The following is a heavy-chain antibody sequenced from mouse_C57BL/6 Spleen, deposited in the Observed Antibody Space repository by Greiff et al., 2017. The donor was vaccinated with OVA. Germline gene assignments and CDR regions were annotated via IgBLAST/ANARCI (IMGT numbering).Heavy chain of an antibody. J-gene: IGHJ2*01. CDR2: IYPGDGDT. Sequence: QVQLKESGPELVKPGASVKISCKASGYAFSSSWMNWVKQRPGKGLEWIGRIYPGDGDTNYNGKFKGKATLTADKSSSTAYMQLSSLTSEDSAVYFCARSNWEYFDYWGQGTTLTVSS. D-gene: IGHD4-1*01. CDR3: ARSNWEYFDY. V-gene: IGHV1-82*01. CDR1: GYAFSSSW.